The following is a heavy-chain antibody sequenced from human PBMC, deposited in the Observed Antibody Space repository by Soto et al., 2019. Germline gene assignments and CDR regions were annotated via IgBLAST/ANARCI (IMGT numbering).Heavy chain of an antibody. V-gene: IGHV4-4*02. J-gene: IGHJ6*02. CDR1: GASISSSNW. CDR2: INHSVST. Sequence: SDTLSRTCAVSGASISSSNWSIWVRQATGKGLEWIGEINHSVSTNYNPSLKSLVILSVGKSKNQFSLKLRSVTAADPAVYSYGRVSGSYYYGMDVWGQGTTVTVSS. D-gene: IGHD1-26*01. CDR3: GRVSGSYYYGMDV.